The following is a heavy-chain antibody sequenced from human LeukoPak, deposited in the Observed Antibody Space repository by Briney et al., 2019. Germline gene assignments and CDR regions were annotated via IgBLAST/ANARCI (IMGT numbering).Heavy chain of an antibody. CDR3: ARKYYDFWSGYWDAFDI. D-gene: IGHD3-3*01. CDR2: ISAYNGNT. J-gene: IGHJ3*02. V-gene: IGHV1-18*01. CDR1: GYTFTSYG. Sequence: ASVKVSCKASGYTFTSYGISWVRQAPGQGLEWMGWISAYNGNTNYAQKLQGRVTMTTDTSTSTAYMELRSLRSDDTAVYYCARKYYDFWSGYWDAFDIWGQGTMVTVSS.